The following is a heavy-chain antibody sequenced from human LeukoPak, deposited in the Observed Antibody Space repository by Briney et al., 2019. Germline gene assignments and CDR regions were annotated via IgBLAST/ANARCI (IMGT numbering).Heavy chain of an antibody. CDR1: GFTFSSYW. CDR2: IKRDGSEK. V-gene: IGHV3-7*01. Sequence: PGGSLRLSCAASGFTFSSYWMTWVRQAPGKGLEWVANIKRDGSEKHYVDSVKGRFTISRDNAKNSLYLQMNSLRAEDTAVYYCARDGCSSTSCYTGRYYYYYGMDVWGQGTTVTVSS. D-gene: IGHD2-2*02. J-gene: IGHJ6*02. CDR3: ARDGCSSTSCYTGRYYYYYGMDV.